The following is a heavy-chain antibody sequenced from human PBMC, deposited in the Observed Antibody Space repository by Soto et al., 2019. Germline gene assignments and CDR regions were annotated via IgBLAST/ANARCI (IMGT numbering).Heavy chain of an antibody. V-gene: IGHV3-74*01. CDR1: GFTFSTYW. D-gene: IGHD6-6*01. J-gene: IGHJ6*03. CDR2: INSDGGTT. Sequence: EVQLVESGGDLVQPGGSLRLSCAASGFTFSTYWMHWVRQAPGKELVWVSGINSDGGTTTYADSVKGRFTVSRDNAQNTLYLQVNRLRAEDTAVYYCARGHSGSSLYYYYFMDVWGKGTTVTVSS. CDR3: ARGHSGSSLYYYYFMDV.